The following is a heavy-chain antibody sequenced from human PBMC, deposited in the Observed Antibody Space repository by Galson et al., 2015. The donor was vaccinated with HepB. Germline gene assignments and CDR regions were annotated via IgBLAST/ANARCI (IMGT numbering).Heavy chain of an antibody. V-gene: IGHV3-21*01. CDR3: ARDAGVLLWFGELSLDY. J-gene: IGHJ4*02. CDR1: GFTFSSYT. CDR2: ISSSSSYI. D-gene: IGHD3-10*01. Sequence: SLRLSCAASGFTFSSYTMNWVRQAPGKGLEWVSSISSSSSYIYYADSVKGRFTISRDNAKNSLYLQMNSLRAEDTAVYYCARDAGVLLWFGELSLDYWGQGTLVTVSS.